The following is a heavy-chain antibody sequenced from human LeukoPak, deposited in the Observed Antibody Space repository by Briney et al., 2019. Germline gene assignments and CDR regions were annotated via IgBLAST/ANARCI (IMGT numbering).Heavy chain of an antibody. Sequence: PSETLSLTCTVSGGSISSYYWSWIRQPPGKGLEWIGNIYYSGSTKYNPSLKSRVTISVDTSKNQFSLKLSSVTAADTAVYYCARLRTMVTIRGDFDYWGQGTPVTVSS. D-gene: IGHD4-17*01. CDR3: ARLRTMVTIRGDFDY. V-gene: IGHV4-59*08. J-gene: IGHJ4*02. CDR1: GGSISSYY. CDR2: IYYSGST.